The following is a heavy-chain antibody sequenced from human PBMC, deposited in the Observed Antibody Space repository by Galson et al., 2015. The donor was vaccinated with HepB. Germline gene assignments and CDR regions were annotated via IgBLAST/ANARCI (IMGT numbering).Heavy chain of an antibody. Sequence: SLRLSCAASAFSFSNYAMYWFRQSPGKGLEWVAFISYDGGRQYYADSVKGRFTISRDNAKNSLYLQMNSLRAEDTAVYYCTRDWYDSSGYYYYFDYWGQGTLVTVSS. CDR1: AFSFSNYA. J-gene: IGHJ4*02. D-gene: IGHD3-22*01. V-gene: IGHV3-30-3*01. CDR2: ISYDGGRQ. CDR3: TRDWYDSSGYYYYFDY.